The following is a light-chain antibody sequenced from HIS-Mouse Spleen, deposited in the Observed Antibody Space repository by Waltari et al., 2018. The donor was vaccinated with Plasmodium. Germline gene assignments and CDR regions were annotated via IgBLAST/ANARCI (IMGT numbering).Light chain of an antibody. Sequence: EIVMTQFPATLSVSPGESATLSGRASQAVSRNLAWYQQKPCQAPRLLIYGSSTSATGSPARFSGSGSGTEFTLTISSLQSEDFAVYYCQQYNNWSFTFGPGTKVDIK. CDR1: QAVSRN. J-gene: IGKJ3*01. CDR2: GSS. CDR3: QQYNNWSFT. V-gene: IGKV3-15*01.